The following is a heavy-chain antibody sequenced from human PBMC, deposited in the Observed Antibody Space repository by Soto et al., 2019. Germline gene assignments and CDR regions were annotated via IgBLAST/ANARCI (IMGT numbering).Heavy chain of an antibody. CDR1: GYIFVNYG. CDR3: VMVDNYVTPTPQDV. Sequence: QVQLVQSGDEVKKPGASVKVSCKASGYIFVNYGIAWVRQAPGQGLEWMGWISPYTGNTHSASKVQGRLTMTTDTSTSKAYMDRGSLTADDTAVYYCVMVDNYVTPTPQDVWGQGTTVTVSS. D-gene: IGHD3-16*01. V-gene: IGHV1-18*01. CDR2: ISPYTGNT. J-gene: IGHJ6*02.